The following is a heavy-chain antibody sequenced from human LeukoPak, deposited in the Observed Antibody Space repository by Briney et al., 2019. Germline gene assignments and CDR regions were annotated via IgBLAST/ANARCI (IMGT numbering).Heavy chain of an antibody. CDR2: IYYTET. Sequence: SETLSLTCTVSGGSVSNYWSWIRQSPGEGLEWIGYIYYTETSYNPSLKSRVTISADTSKNQFSLKLYSVTAADTAVYYCATRKLGNDYWGQGTLVTVSS. V-gene: IGHV4-59*02. J-gene: IGHJ4*02. CDR1: GGSVSNY. D-gene: IGHD7-27*01. CDR3: ATRKLGNDY.